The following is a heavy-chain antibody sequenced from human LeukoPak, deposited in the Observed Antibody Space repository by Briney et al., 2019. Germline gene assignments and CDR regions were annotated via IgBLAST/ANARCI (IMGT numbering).Heavy chain of an antibody. CDR1: GYTFTGYY. CDR3: ARVVGSESYSWFDP. CDR2: INPNSGGT. J-gene: IGHJ5*02. Sequence: ASVKVSCKASGYTFTGYYMHWVRQAPGQGLEWMGWINPNSGGTNYAQKFQGRVTMTRDMSTSTDYLELSSLRSEDTAVYYCARVVGSESYSWFDPWGQGTLVTVSS. D-gene: IGHD3-10*01. V-gene: IGHV1-2*02.